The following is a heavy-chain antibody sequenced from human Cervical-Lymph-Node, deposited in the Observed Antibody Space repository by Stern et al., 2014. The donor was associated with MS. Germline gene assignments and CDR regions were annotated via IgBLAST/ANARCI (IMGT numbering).Heavy chain of an antibody. J-gene: IGHJ3*02. CDR1: GFTFSDYY. V-gene: IGHV3-11*01. CDR2: ISGSGSTI. D-gene: IGHD6-19*01. Sequence: QVQLVESGGGLVKPGGSLRLSCAASGFTFSDYYMSWIRQAPGKGLEWVSYISGSGSTIYYADSEKGRFTISMDNAKNSLYLQMNSLRADDTAVYYCARDVEYSSGWGAFDIWGQGTMVTVSS. CDR3: ARDVEYSSGWGAFDI.